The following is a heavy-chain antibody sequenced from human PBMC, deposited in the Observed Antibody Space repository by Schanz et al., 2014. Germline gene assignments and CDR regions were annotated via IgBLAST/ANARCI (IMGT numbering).Heavy chain of an antibody. D-gene: IGHD3-16*01. CDR3: AKERFPITIPTGNFDS. CDR2: ISGSGSTT. CDR1: GFTFNRHA. V-gene: IGHV3-23*04. J-gene: IGHJ4*02. Sequence: EVRLVESGGALVQPGGSLRLSCAASGFTFNRHAMNWVRQAPEKGLEWVSGISGSGSTTYYADSVKGRFTVSRDSSTTTLFLQMNSLRVEDTAIFYCAKERFPITIPTGNFDSWGQGTLVTVSS.